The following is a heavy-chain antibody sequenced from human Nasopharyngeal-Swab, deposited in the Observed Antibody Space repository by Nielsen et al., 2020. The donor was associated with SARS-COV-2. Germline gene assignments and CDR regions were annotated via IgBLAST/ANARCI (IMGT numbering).Heavy chain of an antibody. CDR2: INPSGGST. D-gene: IGHD3-22*01. Sequence: ASVKVSCKASGYTFTSYYMHWVRQAPGQGLEWMGIINPSGGSTSCAQKFQGRVTMTRDTSTSTVYMELSSLRSEDTAVYYCAREDYYDSSGSQSVGDYYYYYGMDVWGQGTTVTVSS. J-gene: IGHJ6*02. V-gene: IGHV1-46*01. CDR1: GYTFTSYY. CDR3: AREDYYDSSGSQSVGDYYYYYGMDV.